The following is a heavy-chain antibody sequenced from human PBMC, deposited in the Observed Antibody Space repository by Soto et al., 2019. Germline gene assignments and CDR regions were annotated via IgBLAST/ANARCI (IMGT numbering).Heavy chain of an antibody. CDR2: IYRTGST. CDR3: ASRDPGNSVDY. J-gene: IGHJ4*02. CDR1: GGSFTSHNW. D-gene: IGHD5-12*01. Sequence: PSEILSLTCAVFGGSFTSHNWWTWVRQPPGPGLECIWEIYRTGSTNYNPSLKSRVTISLDKSENQFSLKVTSLSAADTAVYYCASRDPGNSVDYWGQGTLVTVSS. V-gene: IGHV4-4*02.